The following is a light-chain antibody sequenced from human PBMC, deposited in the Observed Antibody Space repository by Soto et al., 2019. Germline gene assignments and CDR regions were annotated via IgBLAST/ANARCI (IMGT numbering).Light chain of an antibody. CDR3: SSYTTSNTRQIV. CDR2: DVS. J-gene: IGLJ1*01. V-gene: IGLV2-14*01. Sequence: QSVLTQPASGSGSPGQSITISCTGNSSDVGGYNYVSWYQQHPGKAPKFMIYDVSNRPSGVSNRFSGSKSGNTASLTISGLQAEDEVDYYCSSYTTSNTRQIVFGTGTKVTVL. CDR1: SSDVGGYNY.